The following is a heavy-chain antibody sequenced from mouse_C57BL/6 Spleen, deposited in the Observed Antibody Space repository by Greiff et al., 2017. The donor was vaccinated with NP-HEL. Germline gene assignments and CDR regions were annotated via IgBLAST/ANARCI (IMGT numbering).Heavy chain of an antibody. Sequence: EVQLVESGGGLVKPGGSLKLSCAASGFTFSSYAMSWVRQTPEKRLEWVATISDGGSYTYYPDNVKGRFTISRDNAKNNLYLQMSHLKSEDTAMYYCARDRGYDEEGDYWGQGTTLTVSS. CDR2: ISDGGSYT. CDR3: ARDRGYDEEGDY. CDR1: GFTFSSYA. D-gene: IGHD2-2*01. V-gene: IGHV5-4*01. J-gene: IGHJ2*01.